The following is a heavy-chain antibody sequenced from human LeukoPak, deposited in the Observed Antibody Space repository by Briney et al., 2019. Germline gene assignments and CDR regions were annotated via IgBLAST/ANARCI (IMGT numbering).Heavy chain of an antibody. CDR3: ARVSDILTFFDY. CDR2: IKQDGSEK. J-gene: IGHJ4*02. D-gene: IGHD3-9*01. V-gene: IGHV3-7*03. CDR1: GFTFRSYW. Sequence: PGGSLRLSCAASGFTFRSYWMSWVRQAPGKGLEWVANIKQDGSEKYYVDSVKGRFTISRDNAKNSLYLQMNSLRAEDTAVYYCARVSDILTFFDYWGQGTLVTVSS.